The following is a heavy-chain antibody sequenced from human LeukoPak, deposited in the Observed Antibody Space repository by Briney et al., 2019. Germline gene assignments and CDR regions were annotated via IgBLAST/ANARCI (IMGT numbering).Heavy chain of an antibody. V-gene: IGHV3-23*01. J-gene: IGHJ3*02. Sequence: GGSLRLSCAASAFTFSNYAMNWVRQAPGKGLEWVSAISASGGSPYYADSVKGRFTISRDNSKNSLYLQMNSLRAEDTAVYYCARETRGAYAFDIWGQGTMVTVSS. CDR1: AFTFSNYA. CDR3: ARETRGAYAFDI. CDR2: ISASGGSP. D-gene: IGHD3-10*01.